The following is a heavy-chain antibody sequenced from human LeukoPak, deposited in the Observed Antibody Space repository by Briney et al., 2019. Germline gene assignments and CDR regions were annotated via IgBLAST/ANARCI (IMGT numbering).Heavy chain of an antibody. D-gene: IGHD2-15*01. Sequence: ASVKVSCKTSGYTFTSNGISWVRQAPGQGLEWMGWISGYNGNTNYVQNLQGRVTMTTDTSTSTAYMELRSLRSDDTAVHYCARERRYCSGGSCYTPSGGMDVWGQGTTVTVSS. CDR3: ARERRYCSGGSCYTPSGGMDV. CDR1: GYTFTSNG. V-gene: IGHV1-18*01. J-gene: IGHJ6*02. CDR2: ISGYNGNT.